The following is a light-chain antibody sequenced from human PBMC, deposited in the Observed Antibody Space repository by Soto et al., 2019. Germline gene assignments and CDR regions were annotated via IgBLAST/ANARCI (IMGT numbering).Light chain of an antibody. CDR2: GAS. CDR1: QSVSSSY. CDR3: QQYGSSPFT. V-gene: IGKV3-20*01. Sequence: EIVLTQSPGTLSLSPGERATLSCRASQSVSSSYLAWYQQKPAQPPRLLIYGASRRATGIPDRFSGSGSGTDFTLTISRLEPEDFAVYYGQQYGSSPFTFGQGTELGSN. J-gene: IGKJ2*01.